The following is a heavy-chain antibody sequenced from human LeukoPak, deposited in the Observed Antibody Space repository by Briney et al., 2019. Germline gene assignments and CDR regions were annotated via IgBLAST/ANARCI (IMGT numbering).Heavy chain of an antibody. CDR2: ISYEGSSK. Sequence: PGGSLRLSCVASGFTFSNYAMHWVRQAPGKGLEWVAVISYEGSSKYYADSVKGRFTISRDNSKNALHLQMDSLRDEDTAVYYCASPKRGDGILPDHWGQGTLVTVSS. V-gene: IGHV3-30*04. CDR3: ASPKRGDGILPDH. J-gene: IGHJ5*02. D-gene: IGHD3-10*01. CDR1: GFTFSNYA.